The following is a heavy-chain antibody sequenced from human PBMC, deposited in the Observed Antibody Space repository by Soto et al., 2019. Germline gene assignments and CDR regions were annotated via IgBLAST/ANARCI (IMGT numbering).Heavy chain of an antibody. V-gene: IGHV1-58*02. CDR2: IVVGSGNT. Sequence: SVKVSCKASGYTFTGYYMHWVRQARGQRLEWIGKIVVGSGNTNYAQKFQERVTITRDMSTSTAYMELSSLRSEDTAFYYCAAFDPGPMGFDPWGQGTLVTVSS. J-gene: IGHJ5*02. CDR1: GYTFTGYY. D-gene: IGHD3-9*01. CDR3: AAFDPGPMGFDP.